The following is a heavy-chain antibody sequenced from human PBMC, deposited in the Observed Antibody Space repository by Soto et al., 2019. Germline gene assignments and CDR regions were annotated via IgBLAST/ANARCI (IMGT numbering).Heavy chain of an antibody. J-gene: IGHJ6*02. D-gene: IGHD5-18*01. Sequence: SETLSLTCTISGGSISSYYWSLIRQTPAKGLERMGYVYFNGTTNYNPSLKSRVLISIDTSRNQFSLKLNSVTAAATAVYYCSRDNGLRHWGYGQRNVWGQGKTVTVSS. CDR2: VYFNGTT. V-gene: IGHV4-59*01. CDR3: SRDNGLRHWGYGQRNV. CDR1: GGSISSYY.